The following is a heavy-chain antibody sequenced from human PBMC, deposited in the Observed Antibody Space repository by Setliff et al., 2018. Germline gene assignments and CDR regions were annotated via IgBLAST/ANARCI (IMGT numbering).Heavy chain of an antibody. CDR2: IYTTGTT. Sequence: PSETLSLTCTVSGGSLSSGSNYWGWFRQPAGKGLEWIGRIYTTGTTNYSPSLTGRVTISADTSKNQISLNLNSVTAADTAVYYCVKNPLTMPRGFFEYWGRGTLVTVSS. J-gene: IGHJ4*02. D-gene: IGHD3-3*01. CDR3: VKNPLTMPRGFFEY. V-gene: IGHV4-61*02. CDR1: GGSLSSGSNY.